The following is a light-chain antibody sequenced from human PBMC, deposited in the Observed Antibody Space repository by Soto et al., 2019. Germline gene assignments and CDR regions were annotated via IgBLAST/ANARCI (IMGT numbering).Light chain of an antibody. CDR3: QQYNNWPPLT. V-gene: IGKV3-15*01. J-gene: IGKJ4*02. CDR1: QSVSSN. Sequence: EIVMTQSPATLSLSPGERATLSCSASQSVSSNLAWYQQKPGQAPRLLIYGASTRATGIPARFSGSGSGTEFTLTISSLQSEDFAVYYWQQYNNWPPLTFGGGTKVEIK. CDR2: GAS.